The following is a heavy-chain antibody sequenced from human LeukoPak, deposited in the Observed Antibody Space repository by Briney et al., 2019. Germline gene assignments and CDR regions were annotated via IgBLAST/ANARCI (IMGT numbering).Heavy chain of an antibody. Sequence: SGGSLRLSCAASGFTFSSYSMNWVRQAPGKGLEWVSSISSSSSYKYYADSVKGRFTISRDNAKNSLYLQMNSLRAEDTAVYYCARVDIAAAGDFDYWGQGTLVTVSS. D-gene: IGHD6-13*01. CDR3: ARVDIAAAGDFDY. V-gene: IGHV3-21*01. CDR2: ISSSSSYK. J-gene: IGHJ4*02. CDR1: GFTFSSYS.